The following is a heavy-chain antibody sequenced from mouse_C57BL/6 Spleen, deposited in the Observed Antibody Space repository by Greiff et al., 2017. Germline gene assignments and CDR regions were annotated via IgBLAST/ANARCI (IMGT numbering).Heavy chain of an antibody. CDR2: IHPNSGST. V-gene: IGHV1-64*01. D-gene: IGHD1-1*01. Sequence: QVQLQQPGAELVKPGASVKLSCKASGYTFTSYWMHWVKQRPGQGLEWIGMIHPNSGSTNYNEKFKSKATLTVDKSSSTAYMQLSSLTSEDSAVYYCASPDYGSSTGGYWGQGTLVTVSA. CDR3: ASPDYGSSTGGY. J-gene: IGHJ3*01. CDR1: GYTFTSYW.